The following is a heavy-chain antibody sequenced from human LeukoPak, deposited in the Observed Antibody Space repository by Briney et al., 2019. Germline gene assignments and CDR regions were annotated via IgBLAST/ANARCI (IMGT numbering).Heavy chain of an antibody. Sequence: GGSLRLSCAVSGFTFSSYAMSWVRQAPGKGLEWVSAISGSGGSAFYADSVKGRFTISRDNSKNTLYLQMNSLRAEDTAVYYCAKGSGGTRPHAFDIWGQGTMVTVSS. CDR2: ISGSGGSA. D-gene: IGHD2-15*01. CDR3: AKGSGGTRPHAFDI. V-gene: IGHV3-23*01. J-gene: IGHJ3*02. CDR1: GFTFSSYA.